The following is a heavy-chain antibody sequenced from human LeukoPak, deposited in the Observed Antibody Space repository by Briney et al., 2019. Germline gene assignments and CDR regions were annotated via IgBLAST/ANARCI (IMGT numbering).Heavy chain of an antibody. CDR3: TTGIVPAAITSGRSYGMDV. J-gene: IGHJ6*02. CDR1: GFTFSNAW. D-gene: IGHD2-2*01. Sequence: GGSLRLSCAASGFTFSNAWMSWVRQAPGKGLEWVGRIKSKSDGGTTDYAAPVKGRFTISRDDSKNTLYLQMNGLKTEDTAVYYCTTGIVPAAITSGRSYGMDVWGQGTTVTVSS. CDR2: IKSKSDGGTT. V-gene: IGHV3-15*01.